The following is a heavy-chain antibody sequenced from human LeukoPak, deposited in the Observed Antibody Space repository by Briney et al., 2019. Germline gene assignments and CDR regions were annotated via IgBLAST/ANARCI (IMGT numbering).Heavy chain of an antibody. Sequence: PSETLSLTCAVYGGSFSGYYWSWIRQPPGKGLEWIGEINHSGSTNYNPSLKSRVTISVDTSKNQFSLKLSSVTAADTAVYYCARGSLAITGTEFDYWGQGTLVTVSS. CDR1: GGSFSGYY. J-gene: IGHJ4*02. CDR3: ARGSLAITGTEFDY. CDR2: INHSGST. V-gene: IGHV4-34*01. D-gene: IGHD1-20*01.